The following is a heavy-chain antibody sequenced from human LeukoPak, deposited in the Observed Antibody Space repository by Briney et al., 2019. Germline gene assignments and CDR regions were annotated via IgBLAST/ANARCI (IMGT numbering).Heavy chain of an antibody. V-gene: IGHV1-46*01. CDR2: INPSGGST. Sequence: ASVKVSCKASGYTFTSYYMHWVRQAPGQGLEWMGIINPSGGSTSYAQKFQGRVTMTRNMSTSTVYMELSSLRSEDTAVYYCARGQVDTHFDYWGPGTLVTVSS. CDR3: ARGQVDTHFDY. J-gene: IGHJ4*02. D-gene: IGHD2-2*02. CDR1: GYTFTSYY.